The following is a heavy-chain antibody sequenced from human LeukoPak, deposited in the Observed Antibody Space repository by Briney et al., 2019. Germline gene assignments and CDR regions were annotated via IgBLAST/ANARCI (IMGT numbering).Heavy chain of an antibody. D-gene: IGHD2-2*01. J-gene: IGHJ3*02. V-gene: IGHV1-2*02. CDR1: GYTFTGYY. CDR3: ARLSAAKDAFDI. Sequence: ASVKVSCKASGYTFTGYYIHWVRQAPGQGLEWMGWINPNSGGTNYAQKFQGRVTMTRDTSISTAYMELSRLRSDDTAVYYCARLSAAKDAFDIWGQGTMVTVSS. CDR2: INPNSGGT.